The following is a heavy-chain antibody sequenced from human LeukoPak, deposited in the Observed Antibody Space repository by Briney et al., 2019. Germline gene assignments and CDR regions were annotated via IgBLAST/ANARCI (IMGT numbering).Heavy chain of an antibody. CDR1: GFRFDYYA. CDR3: ENADPAVAEDSLIY. J-gene: IGHJ4*02. CDR2: ISWNSGTI. D-gene: IGHD6-19*01. V-gene: IGHV3-9*01. Sequence: GGSLRLSCAASGFRFDYYAMHWVRQAPGKGLEWVSGISWNSGTIGYADSVKGRFTISRDNAKNSLYLQMNSLRAEDTALYYCENADPAVAEDSLIYGGQETLAPVS.